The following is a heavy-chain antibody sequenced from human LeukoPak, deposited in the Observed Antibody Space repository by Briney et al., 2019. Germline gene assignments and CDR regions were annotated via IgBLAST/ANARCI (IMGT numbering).Heavy chain of an antibody. J-gene: IGHJ4*02. CDR3: ARDQCSGGSCYEGAFDY. D-gene: IGHD2-15*01. CDR2: IYSGGST. Sequence: GGSLRLSCAASGFTVSSNYMSWVRQAPGKGLEWVSVIYSGGSTYYADSVKGRFTISRDNSKNTLYLQMNSLRVEDTAVYYCARDQCSGGSCYEGAFDYWGQGTLVTVSS. V-gene: IGHV3-53*05. CDR1: GFTVSSNY.